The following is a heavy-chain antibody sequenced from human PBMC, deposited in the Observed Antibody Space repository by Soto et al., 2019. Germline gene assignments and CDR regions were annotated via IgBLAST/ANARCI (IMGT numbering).Heavy chain of an antibody. V-gene: IGHV1-69*13. CDR3: ARGRGIVVVPTKYYYGMGV. CDR2: IIPIFGTA. CDR1: GCTFSSYA. Sequence: SSVKVSCKASGCTFSSYASSWVRQAPGQGLEWMGGIIPIFGTANYAQKFQGRVTITADESTSTAYMELSSLRSEDTAVYYCARGRGIVVVPTKYYYGMGVWGQGTTVTVSS. J-gene: IGHJ6*02. D-gene: IGHD2-2*01.